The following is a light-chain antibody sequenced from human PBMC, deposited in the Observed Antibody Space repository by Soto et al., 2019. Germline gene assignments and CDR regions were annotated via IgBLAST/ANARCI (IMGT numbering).Light chain of an antibody. CDR1: QSLLNTSNNKTF. J-gene: IGKJ3*01. Sequence: DIVMTQSPDSLAVSLGEGATINCKSSQSLLNTSNNKTFLAWYQQKPGQPPKVVIYWASTRESGVPDRFSGSGSGTEFTLNISGLQAEDVAVYYCQQYDTHQFTFGPGTKVDIK. CDR2: WAS. V-gene: IGKV4-1*01. CDR3: QQYDTHQFT.